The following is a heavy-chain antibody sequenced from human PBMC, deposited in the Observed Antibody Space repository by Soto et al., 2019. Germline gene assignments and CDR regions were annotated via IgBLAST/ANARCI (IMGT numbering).Heavy chain of an antibody. CDR1: GFRFSSYS. CDR2: ITATGDRT. CDR3: ATMNGYFEY. V-gene: IGHV3-23*01. Sequence: PVGSLRLSCADSGFRFSSYSMSWVRQTPGKGLEWVAAITATGDRTYYADSVTGRFTISRDNSKRTDYLQMTSLRAEDTAMYYCATMNGYFEYWGQGTPVTVSS. D-gene: IGHD3-22*01. J-gene: IGHJ4*02.